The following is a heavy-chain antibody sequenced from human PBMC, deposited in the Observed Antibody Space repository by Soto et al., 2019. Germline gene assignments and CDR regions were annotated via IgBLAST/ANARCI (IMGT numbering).Heavy chain of an antibody. CDR1: GYTFTTYY. J-gene: IGHJ4*02. CDR2: IDPRSGST. CDR3: ARHDPPYGDYSFDFDL. D-gene: IGHD4-17*01. Sequence: ASVKVSCKASGYTFTTYYMQWVRQAPGQGPEWLAMIDPRSGSTNYAQNIQDRVAISVDTSKSQFSLKVGSVTAADAAIYYCARHDPPYGDYSFDFDLWGQGTLVTVSS. V-gene: IGHV1-46*01.